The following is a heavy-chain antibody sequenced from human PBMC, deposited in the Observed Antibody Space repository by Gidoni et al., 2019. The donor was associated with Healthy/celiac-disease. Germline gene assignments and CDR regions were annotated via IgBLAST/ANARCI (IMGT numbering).Heavy chain of an antibody. J-gene: IGHJ5*02. D-gene: IGHD3-10*01. CDR1: GGSLSSSSYY. Sequence: QLQLQASGPGLVKPSETLSLTCPVSGGSLSSSSYYSGWIRHPPGKWLEWIGSIYYSGSTYDNPSLKSRVTISVDTSKNQFSLKLSSVTAADTAVYYCASKYYYGSGSYYNRVRISNWFDPWGQGTLVTVSS. CDR2: IYYSGST. CDR3: ASKYYYGSGSYYNRVRISNWFDP. V-gene: IGHV4-39*01.